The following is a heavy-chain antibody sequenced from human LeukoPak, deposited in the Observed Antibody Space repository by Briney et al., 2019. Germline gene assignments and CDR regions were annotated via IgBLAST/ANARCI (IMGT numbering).Heavy chain of an antibody. D-gene: IGHD3-3*01. V-gene: IGHV4-34*01. CDR2: INHSGST. J-gene: IGHJ4*02. CDR3: ARRYYDFWSGYYT. CDR1: GGSFSGYY. Sequence: PSETLSLTCAVYGGSFSGYYWSWIRQPPGKGLEWIGEINHSGSTNYNPSLKSRATISVDTSENQFSLKLSSVTAADTAVYYCARRYYDFWSGYYTWGQGTLVTVSS.